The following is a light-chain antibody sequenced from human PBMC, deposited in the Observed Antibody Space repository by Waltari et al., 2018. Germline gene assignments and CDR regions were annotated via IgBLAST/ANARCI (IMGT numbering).Light chain of an antibody. CDR3: QVWDGSSDHWV. V-gene: IGLV3-21*02. CDR2: GDS. Sequence: SSVLTQSPSVSVAPGQTARIPCGGDNIGSKSVHWYQQKPGQAPVLVVYGDSDRPSGIPERFSGSNSGNTATLTISRVEAGDEADYYCQVWDGSSDHWVFGGGTKLTVL. CDR1: NIGSKS. J-gene: IGLJ3*02.